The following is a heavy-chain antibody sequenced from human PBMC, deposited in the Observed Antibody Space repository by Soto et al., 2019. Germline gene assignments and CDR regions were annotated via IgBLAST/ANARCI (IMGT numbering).Heavy chain of an antibody. CDR2: IKQDGSEK. CDR1: GFTFSSYW. CDR3: ARVYCXGGSCYSGFDAFDI. D-gene: IGHD2-15*01. Sequence: PGGSLRLSCAASGFTFSSYWMSWVRQAPGKGLEWVANIKQDGSEKYYVDSVKGRFTISRDNAKNSLYLQMNSLRAEDTAVYYSARVYCXGGSCYSGFDAFDIWGQGTMVTVSS. J-gene: IGHJ3*02. V-gene: IGHV3-7*01.